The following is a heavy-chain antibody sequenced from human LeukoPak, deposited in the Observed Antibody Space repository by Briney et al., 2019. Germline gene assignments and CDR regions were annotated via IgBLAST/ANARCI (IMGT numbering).Heavy chain of an antibody. V-gene: IGHV3-23*01. D-gene: IGHD2-15*01. CDR2: TSSSDPGT. CDR3: ARAHRGGVDY. CDR1: GFPLSSYA. Sequence: GGSLRLSCAASGFPLSSYAMSWVRQGPGKGLEWVAATSSSDPGTYHADSVRGRFTISRDNSKNSLYLQMNSLRAEDTAVYYCARAHRGGVDYWGQGTLVTVSS. J-gene: IGHJ4*02.